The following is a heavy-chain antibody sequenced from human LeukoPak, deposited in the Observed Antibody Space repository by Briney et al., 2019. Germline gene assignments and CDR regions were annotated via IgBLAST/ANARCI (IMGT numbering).Heavy chain of an antibody. Sequence: PSQCLSLTCTLAGPSIGSGSSYWSWLRQPAWKGLEWFGRIYTSGSTNYNPSLKSRVTISVDTSKNQFSLKLPSVTAPDTAVYYCARAKKEGIEMVRGIILNKRYSYMDVWGKGTTVTVSS. J-gene: IGHJ6*03. CDR3: ARAKKEGIEMVRGIILNKRYSYMDV. V-gene: IGHV4-61*02. CDR2: IYTSGST. CDR1: GPSIGSGSSY. D-gene: IGHD3-10*01.